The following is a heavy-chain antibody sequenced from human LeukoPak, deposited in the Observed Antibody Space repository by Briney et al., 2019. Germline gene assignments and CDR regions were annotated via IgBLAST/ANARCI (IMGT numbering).Heavy chain of an antibody. CDR3: ARDEWGDAFDI. J-gene: IGHJ3*02. CDR1: AFTFSSYS. Sequence: GLSLILSFTASAFTFSSYSMNWVRQAPGKGLKRVSSISSSSSYIHSADSVRGRFTISRDNAKNSLFLQMNSVRADDTAVYYCARDEWGDAFDIWGQGTMVTVFS. CDR2: ISSSSSYI. V-gene: IGHV3-21*01. D-gene: IGHD1-26*01.